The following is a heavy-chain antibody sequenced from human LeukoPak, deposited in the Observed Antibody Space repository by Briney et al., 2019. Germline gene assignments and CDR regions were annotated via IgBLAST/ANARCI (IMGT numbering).Heavy chain of an antibody. CDR2: INHNGEAI. CDR3: ARDLLLWFGDFTFDY. CDR1: GFPFSSHV. V-gene: IGHV3-48*01. Sequence: PGGSLRLSCAASGFPFSSHVLSWVRQAPGKGLEWIAYINHNGEAIYYPDFVKGRFTISRDNSKNTLYLQMNSLRAEDTAVYYCARDLLLWFGDFTFDYWGQGTLVTVSS. D-gene: IGHD3-10*01. J-gene: IGHJ4*02.